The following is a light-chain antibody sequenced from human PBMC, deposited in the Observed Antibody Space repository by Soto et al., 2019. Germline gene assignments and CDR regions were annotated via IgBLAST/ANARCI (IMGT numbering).Light chain of an antibody. CDR2: EVS. Sequence: QSVLTQPPSVSGSLGQSVTISCTGTSSDVGNYDRVSWYQQAPGTAPKLMIYEVSNRPSGVPDRFSGSKSGNTASLTISGLQAEDEADYYCSSYTSSSTYVFGTGTKLTVL. J-gene: IGLJ1*01. CDR3: SSYTSSSTYV. V-gene: IGLV2-18*02. CDR1: SSDVGNYDR.